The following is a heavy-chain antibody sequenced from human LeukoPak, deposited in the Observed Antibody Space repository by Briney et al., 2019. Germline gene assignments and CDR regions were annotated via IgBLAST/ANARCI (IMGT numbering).Heavy chain of an antibody. CDR2: IYYSGNT. D-gene: IGHD3-22*01. CDR1: GGSILSSSYY. V-gene: IGHV4-39*07. Sequence: SETLSLTCTVSGGSILSSSYYWGWIRQPPGKGLEWIGSIYYSGNTNYNPSLKSRVTISVDTSKTQFSLNLTSVTAADTAVYYCARFRLGSGYYRWNAFDYWGQGTLVIVSS. CDR3: ARFRLGSGYYRWNAFDY. J-gene: IGHJ4*02.